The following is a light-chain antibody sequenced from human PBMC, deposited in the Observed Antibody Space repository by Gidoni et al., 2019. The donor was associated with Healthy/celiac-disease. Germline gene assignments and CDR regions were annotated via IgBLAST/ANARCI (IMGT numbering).Light chain of an antibody. V-gene: IGKV1-33*01. CDR2: DAS. CDR1: QDISNY. J-gene: IGKJ3*01. CDR3: QQEDKRVT. Sequence: DIHITQSPSSLSASVGDRVTITCQASQDISNYLNWYQQKPGKAPKLLIYDASNLETGVPSRFSGSGSGTDFTFTICRRQWEDIVTYYGQQEDKRVTSGPGTKVDIK.